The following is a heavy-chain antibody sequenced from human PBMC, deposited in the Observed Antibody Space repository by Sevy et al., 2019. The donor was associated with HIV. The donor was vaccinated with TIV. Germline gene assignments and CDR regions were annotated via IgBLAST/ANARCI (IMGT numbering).Heavy chain of an antibody. CDR2: IYSGGST. J-gene: IGHJ6*02. CDR1: TFSVTDNY. Sequence: GGSLRLSCAASTFSVTDNYMSWVPQAPGKGLEWVPTIYSGGSTFYADSVKGRFTISRDNSKNTLYLQMTSLRAEDTAVYYCARDRYYEASGYDYYDYGLDVWGQGSTVTVSS. CDR3: ARDRYYEASGYDYYDYGLDV. V-gene: IGHV3-66*01. D-gene: IGHD3-22*01.